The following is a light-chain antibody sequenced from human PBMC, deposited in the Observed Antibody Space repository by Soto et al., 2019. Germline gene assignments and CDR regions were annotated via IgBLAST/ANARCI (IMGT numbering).Light chain of an antibody. CDR2: GAS. J-gene: IGKJ3*01. CDR1: QTLSSN. CDR3: QHFTNWPPTVT. Sequence: EIMMTQSPATLSVSPGERVTLSCRATQTLSSNLAWYQQRPGQAPRLLIYGASIRATGVPARFSGSGSGSEFTLTISSLQSDDFGIYYCQHFTNWPPTVTFGPGTKVDLK. V-gene: IGKV3D-15*01.